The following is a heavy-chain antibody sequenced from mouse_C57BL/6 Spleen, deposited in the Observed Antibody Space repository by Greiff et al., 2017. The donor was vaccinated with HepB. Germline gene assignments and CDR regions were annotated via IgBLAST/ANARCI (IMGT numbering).Heavy chain of an antibody. CDR2: ISSGSSTI. CDR3: ARRATVVARDYAMDY. V-gene: IGHV5-17*01. D-gene: IGHD1-1*01. CDR1: GFTFSDYG. Sequence: EVKLVESGGGLVKPGGSLKLSCAASGFTFSDYGMHWVRQAPEKGLEWVAYISSGSSTIYYADTVKGRFPISRDNAKNTLFLQMTSLRSEDTAMYYCARRATVVARDYAMDYWGQGTSVTVSS. J-gene: IGHJ4*01.